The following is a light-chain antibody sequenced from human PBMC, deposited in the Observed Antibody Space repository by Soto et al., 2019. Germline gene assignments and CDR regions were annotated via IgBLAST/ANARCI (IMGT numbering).Light chain of an antibody. CDR3: QQDNVLPLT. Sequence: EIVMTQSPATLSVSPGERATLSCRASQSVSSNLAWYQQKAGQTPKLLIYVASTRSTGIPTRFSGSGSGTEFTLTISRLHSEDFEVYYCQQDNVLPLTFGGGTKVEFK. CDR1: QSVSSN. V-gene: IGKV3-15*01. CDR2: VAS. J-gene: IGKJ4*01.